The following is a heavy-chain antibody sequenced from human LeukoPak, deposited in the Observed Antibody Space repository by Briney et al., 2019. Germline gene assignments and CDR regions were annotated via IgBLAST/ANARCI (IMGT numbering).Heavy chain of an antibody. V-gene: IGHV3-13*01. D-gene: IGHD3-22*01. CDR1: GFSLSNSI. CDR3: ARVKNYYDSSGHDY. Sequence: GGSLRLSCFASGFSLSNSIIHWVRLPTGKGLEWVSAIGTAGDTYYPGSVKGRFTISRENAKNSLYLQMNSLRAGDTAVYYCARVKNYYDSSGHDYWGQGTLVTVSS. J-gene: IGHJ4*02. CDR2: IGTAGDT.